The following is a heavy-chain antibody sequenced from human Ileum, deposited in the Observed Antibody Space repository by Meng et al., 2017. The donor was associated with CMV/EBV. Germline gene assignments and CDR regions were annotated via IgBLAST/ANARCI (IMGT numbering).Heavy chain of an antibody. CDR3: ARKVPAAQLDY. CDR2: IYPGDSDT. CDR1: GYSFNNYW. Sequence: GGSLRLSCKSSGYSFNNYWIGWVRQMPGKGLEWMGLIYPGDSDTRYSPSFQGQVTISADKSISTAYLQWSSLKASDTAMYYCARKVPAAQLDYWGQGTLVTVSS. J-gene: IGHJ4*02. D-gene: IGHD2-2*01. V-gene: IGHV5-51*01.